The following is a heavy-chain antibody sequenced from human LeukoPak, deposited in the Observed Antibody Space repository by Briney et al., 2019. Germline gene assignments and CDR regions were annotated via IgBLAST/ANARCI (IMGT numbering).Heavy chain of an antibody. CDR3: ARDEWGYQLLFF. CDR1: GYTFTNYG. V-gene: IGHV1-69*13. D-gene: IGHD2-2*01. CDR2: IIPIFGTA. J-gene: IGHJ4*02. Sequence: SVKVSCKASGYTFTNYGISWVRQAPGQGLEWMGGIIPIFGTANYAQKFQGRVTITADESTSTAYMELSSLRSEDTAVYYCARDEWGYQLLFFWGQGTLVTVSS.